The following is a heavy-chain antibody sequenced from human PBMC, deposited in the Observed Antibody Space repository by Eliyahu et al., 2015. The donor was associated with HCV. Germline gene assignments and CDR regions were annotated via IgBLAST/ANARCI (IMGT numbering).Heavy chain of an antibody. Sequence: QVQLQQWGAGLLKPSETLSLTCAVSGGSFTTYYWTWIRQPPGKGLDWIGDIYHSGGTTYNPSLKSRVTISGDTSKNQFSLNLRSVTAADTAVYYCARAGIYDFWSGRRKKGGYGMDVWGQGTTVTVSS. CDR3: ARAGIYDFWSGRRKKGGYGMDV. V-gene: IGHV4-34*01. CDR2: IYHSGGT. CDR1: GGSFTTYY. J-gene: IGHJ6*02. D-gene: IGHD3-3*01.